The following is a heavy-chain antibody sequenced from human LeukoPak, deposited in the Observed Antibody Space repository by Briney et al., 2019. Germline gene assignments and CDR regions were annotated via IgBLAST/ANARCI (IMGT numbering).Heavy chain of an antibody. CDR1: GFTVSSNY. V-gene: IGHV3-53*01. Sequence: PGGSLRLSCAASGFTVSSNYMSWVRQAPGKGLEWVSVIYSGGSTYYADSVKGRFTISRDNSKNTLYLQMNSLRAEDTAVYYCASATYYYASSGNTNWFDPWGQGTLVTVSS. CDR2: IYSGGST. D-gene: IGHD3-22*01. J-gene: IGHJ5*02. CDR3: ASATYYYASSGNTNWFDP.